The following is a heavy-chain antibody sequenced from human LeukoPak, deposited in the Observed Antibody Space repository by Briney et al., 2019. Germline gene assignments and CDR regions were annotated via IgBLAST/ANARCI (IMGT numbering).Heavy chain of an antibody. CDR1: GFTVSSNY. Sequence: GGSLRLSCAASGFTVSSNYMSWVRQAPGKGLEWVAVISYDGSNKYYADSVKGRFTISRDNSKNTLYLQMNSLRAEDTAVYYCARDRVRGGSSTSCYDYWGQGTLVTVSS. V-gene: IGHV3-30*03. CDR3: ARDRVRGGSSTSCYDY. CDR2: ISYDGSNK. D-gene: IGHD2-2*01. J-gene: IGHJ4*02.